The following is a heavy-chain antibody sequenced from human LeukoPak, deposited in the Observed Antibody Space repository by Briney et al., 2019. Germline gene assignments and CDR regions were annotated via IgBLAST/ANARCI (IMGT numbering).Heavy chain of an antibody. V-gene: IGHV4-31*03. CDR2: IYYSGST. J-gene: IGHJ4*02. D-gene: IGHD2-21*02. CDR3: AALLGDGSIDY. CDR1: GGSISSGGYY. Sequence: SETLSLTCTVSGGSISSGGYYWRWDRQHRGRGLEWIGCIYYSGSTCYNPSLKSRVSISEDTSKNQFSLRLSSMTAADTAVYYCAALLGDGSIDYWGQGTLVTVSS.